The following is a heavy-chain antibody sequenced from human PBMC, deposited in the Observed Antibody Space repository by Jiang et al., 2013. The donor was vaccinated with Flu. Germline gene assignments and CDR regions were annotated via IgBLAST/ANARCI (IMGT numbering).Heavy chain of an antibody. V-gene: IGHV4-38-2*01. CDR2: ISHTGTT. Sequence: RQPPGKGWSGFGSISHTGTTYYNPSLKTRLTISSDTSKNQFSLMLTSVTAADTAVYYCATTTGNWGQGTLVTVSS. CDR3: ATTTGN. D-gene: IGHD3-10*01. J-gene: IGHJ4*02.